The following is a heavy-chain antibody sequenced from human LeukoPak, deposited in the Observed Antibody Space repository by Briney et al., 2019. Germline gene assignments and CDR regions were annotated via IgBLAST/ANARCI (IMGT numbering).Heavy chain of an antibody. CDR2: INPNSCGT. D-gene: IGHD3-3*01. V-gene: IGHV1-2*02. CDR3: ARATQYYDFWSGTYYYYYMDV. CDR1: GYTFTGYY. J-gene: IGHJ6*03. Sequence: ASVKVSCKASGYTFTGYYMHWVRQAPGQGLEWMGWINPNSCGTNYAQKFQGRVTMTRDTSISTAYMELSRLRSDDTAVYYCARATQYYDFWSGTYYYYYMDVWGKGTTVTVSS.